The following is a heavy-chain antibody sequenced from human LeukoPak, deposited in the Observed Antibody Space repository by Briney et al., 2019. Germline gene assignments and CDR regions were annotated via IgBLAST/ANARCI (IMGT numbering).Heavy chain of an antibody. CDR2: IYHSGST. Sequence: SETLSLTCAVYGGSFSGSFSGYYWSWIRQPPGKGLEWIGEIYHSGSTNYNPSLKTRVTISVDKSKNQFSLKLSSVTAADTAVYYCARASHDYGDYSHFDYWGQGTLVTVSS. D-gene: IGHD4-17*01. J-gene: IGHJ4*02. CDR1: GGSFSGSFSGYY. V-gene: IGHV4-34*01. CDR3: ARASHDYGDYSHFDY.